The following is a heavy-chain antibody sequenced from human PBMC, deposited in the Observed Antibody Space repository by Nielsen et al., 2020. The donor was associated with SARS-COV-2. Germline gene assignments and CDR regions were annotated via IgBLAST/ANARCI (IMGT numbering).Heavy chain of an antibody. V-gene: IGHV1-46*01. D-gene: IGHD3-22*01. CDR3: ARSGYNYYDSSGYYHGAFDI. CDR2: VNPSGGST. Sequence: WVRQAPGQGLEWMGTVNPSGGSTSYAQKFRGGLTVTRDTSTSTVYMELTTLRSEDTAVYYCARSGYNYYDSSGYYHGAFDIWGQGTMVTVSS. J-gene: IGHJ3*02.